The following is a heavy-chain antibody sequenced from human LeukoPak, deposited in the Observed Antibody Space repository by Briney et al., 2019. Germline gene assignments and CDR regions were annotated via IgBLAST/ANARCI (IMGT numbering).Heavy chain of an antibody. CDR2: ISGDGGTT. V-gene: IGHV3-43*02. CDR1: GFTFGDYA. Sequence: QTGGPLTLSCAASGFTFGDYAMHWVRQAPGKGLEWVSLISGDGGTTYYADPEKGRFTISRNSSKNSLYLQMNSLRTEDTALYYCAKVPRGYCSGGRCYGCDFDYWGQGTLVTVSS. D-gene: IGHD2-15*01. CDR3: AKVPRGYCSGGRCYGCDFDY. J-gene: IGHJ4*02.